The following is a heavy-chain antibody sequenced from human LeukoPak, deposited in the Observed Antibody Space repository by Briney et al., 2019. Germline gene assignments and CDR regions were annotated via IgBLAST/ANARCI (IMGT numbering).Heavy chain of an antibody. V-gene: IGHV3-30*02. D-gene: IGHD2-21*02. CDR3: AKKRPGDGDIFDY. J-gene: IGHJ4*02. Sequence: GGSLRLSCAASGFTFSSYDMHWIRQAPGRGLEWVAYIQYSGGIRKYADSVKGRFTISRDNSKNTLLLQMNTLKTEDTAVYYCAKKRPGDGDIFDYWGQGTLLTVSS. CDR1: GFTFSSYD. CDR2: IQYSGGIR.